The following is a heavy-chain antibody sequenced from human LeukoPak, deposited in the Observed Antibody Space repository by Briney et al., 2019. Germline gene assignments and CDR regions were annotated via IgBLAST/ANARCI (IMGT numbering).Heavy chain of an antibody. J-gene: IGHJ4*02. V-gene: IGHV3-30*02. CDR1: GFTFTNYP. CDR2: IRYDGSNK. CDR3: AKPTRAQYSSSWYFDY. Sequence: GGSLRLSCAASGFTFTNYPIHWVRQAPGKGLEWVAFIRYDGSNKYYADSVKGRFTISRDNSKNTLYLQMNSLRAEDRAVCYCAKPTRAQYSSSWYFDYWGQGTLVTVSS. D-gene: IGHD6-13*01.